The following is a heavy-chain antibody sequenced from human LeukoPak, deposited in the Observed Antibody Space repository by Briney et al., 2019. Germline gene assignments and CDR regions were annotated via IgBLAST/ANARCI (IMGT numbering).Heavy chain of an antibody. Sequence: SETLSLTCTVSGGSISRSVYCWGWIRQPPGKGLEWIGNVYYSGTTFYNPSLKSQVTISVDTSKNQFSLNLNSVTAADTAVYYCARLIIAASGPGRWFDPWGQGTLVTVSS. CDR1: GGSISRSVYC. D-gene: IGHD6-13*01. J-gene: IGHJ5*02. CDR3: ARLIIAASGPGRWFDP. CDR2: VYYSGTT. V-gene: IGHV4-39*01.